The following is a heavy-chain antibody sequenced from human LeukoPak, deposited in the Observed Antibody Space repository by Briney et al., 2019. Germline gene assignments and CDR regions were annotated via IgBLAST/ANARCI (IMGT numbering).Heavy chain of an antibody. Sequence: RPSETLSLTCTVSGGSISSGSYYWSWIRQPAGKGLEWIGRIYTSGSTNYNPSLKSRVTISVDTSKNQFSLKLSSVTAADTAVYYCATGVHGIAAAGDYYFDYWGQGTLVTVSS. CDR1: GGSISSGSYY. V-gene: IGHV4-61*02. CDR3: ATGVHGIAAAGDYYFDY. D-gene: IGHD6-13*01. J-gene: IGHJ4*02. CDR2: IYTSGST.